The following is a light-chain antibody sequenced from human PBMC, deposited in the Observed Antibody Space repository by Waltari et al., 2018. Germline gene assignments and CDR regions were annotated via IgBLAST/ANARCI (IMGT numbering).Light chain of an antibody. CDR3: CSYAGSNSWV. Sequence: QSALTQPASVSGFPGQSITISGSGTGSDVGSYSLVSWYQKQPGKAPKLIIYEGSARPSGVSSRFSGAKSGDTASLTISGLQPEDEADYYCCSYAGSNSWVFGGGTKLTVL. CDR1: GSDVGSYSL. V-gene: IGLV2-23*01. J-gene: IGLJ3*02. CDR2: EGS.